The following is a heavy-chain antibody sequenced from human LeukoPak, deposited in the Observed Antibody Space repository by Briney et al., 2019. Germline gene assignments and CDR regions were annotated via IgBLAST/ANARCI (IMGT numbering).Heavy chain of an antibody. V-gene: IGHV1-46*01. CDR3: ARSDKMDV. CDR2: INPSEGST. CDR1: GYTFTSYH. Sequence: ASVTVSFLASGYTFTSYHIHWVRQLPGQGLEWMGVINPSEGSTDYAQRFQDRVTLPRDTPASTVDMDLSRLRCEDTAVYYCARSDKMDVWGQGTTVTVSS. J-gene: IGHJ6*02.